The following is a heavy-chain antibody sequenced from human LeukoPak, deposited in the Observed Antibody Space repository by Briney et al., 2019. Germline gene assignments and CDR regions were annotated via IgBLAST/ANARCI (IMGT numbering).Heavy chain of an antibody. V-gene: IGHV3-30*14. CDR2: TSYEGTNK. D-gene: IGHD3-10*01. Sequence: GGSLRLSCAASGFIFSNYALHWVRQAPGKGLEWVALTSYEGTNKYYADSVKGRFTISRDNSKNTLYLQMNSLRAEDTAVYYCARDGYGSGSYDAFDIWGQGTMVTVSS. J-gene: IGHJ3*02. CDR1: GFIFSNYA. CDR3: ARDGYGSGSYDAFDI.